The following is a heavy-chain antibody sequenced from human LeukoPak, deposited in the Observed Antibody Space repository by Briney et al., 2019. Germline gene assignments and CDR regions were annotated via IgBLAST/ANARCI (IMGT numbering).Heavy chain of an antibody. J-gene: IGHJ4*02. CDR2: IKQDGSEK. D-gene: IGHD5-12*01. V-gene: IGHV3-7*04. CDR3: ARDGTYTDYDPDFDI. CDR1: GFTFSRFW. Sequence: HTGGSLRLSCAASGFTFSRFWMSWVRQAPGKGLEWLANIKQDGSEKYYVVSVKGRFTISRDNAKNSLYLQMNSLRAEDTAVFYCARDGTYTDYDPDFDIWGQGTLATVSS.